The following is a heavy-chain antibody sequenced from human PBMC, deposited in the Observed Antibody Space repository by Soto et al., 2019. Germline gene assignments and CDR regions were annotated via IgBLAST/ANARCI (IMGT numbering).Heavy chain of an antibody. D-gene: IGHD6-19*01. Sequence: GGSLRLSCAASGFTFSSYAMSWVRQAPGKGLEWVSAISGSGGSTYYADSVKGRFTISRDNSKNTLYLQMNSLRAEDTAVYYCAKDISIAVAGQNDYWGQGTLVTVSS. CDR1: GFTFSSYA. CDR3: AKDISIAVAGQNDY. V-gene: IGHV3-23*01. J-gene: IGHJ4*02. CDR2: ISGSGGST.